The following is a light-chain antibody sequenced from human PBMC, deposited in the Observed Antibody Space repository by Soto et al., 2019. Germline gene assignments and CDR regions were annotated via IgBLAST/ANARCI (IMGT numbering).Light chain of an antibody. Sequence: DIQLTQSPSFLSPSIGESVNITCRASQVISTSLAWYQVKPGKAPKLLIYAASTLESGVPSRFSATVSGTEFSLTITSLQPEDFATYYCQQLFDSPITFGQGTRLEI. CDR3: QQLFDSPIT. CDR2: AAS. V-gene: IGKV1-9*01. J-gene: IGKJ5*01. CDR1: QVISTS.